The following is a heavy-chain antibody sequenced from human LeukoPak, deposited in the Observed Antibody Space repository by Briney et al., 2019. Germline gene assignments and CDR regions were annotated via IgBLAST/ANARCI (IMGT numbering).Heavy chain of an antibody. Sequence: GGSLKLSCAASGFTFSSYEMNWVRQAPGKGLEWVSYISSSGSTIYYADSVKGRFTISRDNAKNSLYLQMNSLRAEDTAVYYCAKDPRDGSGSYQVDYWGQGTLVTVSS. D-gene: IGHD3-10*01. J-gene: IGHJ4*02. V-gene: IGHV3-48*03. CDR3: AKDPRDGSGSYQVDY. CDR1: GFTFSSYE. CDR2: ISSSGSTI.